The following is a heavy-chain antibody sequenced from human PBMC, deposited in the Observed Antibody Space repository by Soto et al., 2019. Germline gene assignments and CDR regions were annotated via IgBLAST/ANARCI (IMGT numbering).Heavy chain of an antibody. CDR1: GFTFGDYA. V-gene: IGHV3-9*01. Sequence: DVHLVESGGGLVQPGRSLRLSCAASGFTFGDYAMHWVRQGPGKGLEWVSGISWNSGSIGYAESVKGRFTISRDNAKDSLFVQMDRLIVEDTALYFCARDMGVFGVAPRRPHYGMDVWGQGTTVTVSS. CDR3: ARDMGVFGVAPRRPHYGMDV. J-gene: IGHJ6*02. CDR2: ISWNSGSI. D-gene: IGHD3-3*01.